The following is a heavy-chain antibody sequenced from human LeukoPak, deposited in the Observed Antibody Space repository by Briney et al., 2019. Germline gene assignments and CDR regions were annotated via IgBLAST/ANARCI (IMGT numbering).Heavy chain of an antibody. CDR2: ISGSGTST. J-gene: IGHJ4*02. Sequence: PGGSLRLSCAASGFTFSNYGMSWVRQAPGKGLEWVSGISGSGTSTYYADSVKGRFTISRDNSKNTLYLQMNRLRAEDTAVYYCAKKITFGGVIVIPGDYWGQGSLVTVSS. D-gene: IGHD3-16*02. CDR1: GFTFSNYG. V-gene: IGHV3-23*01. CDR3: AKKITFGGVIVIPGDY.